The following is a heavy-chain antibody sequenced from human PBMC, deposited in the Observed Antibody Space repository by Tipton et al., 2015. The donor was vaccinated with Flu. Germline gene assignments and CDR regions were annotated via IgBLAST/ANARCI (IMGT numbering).Heavy chain of an antibody. CDR1: GGSISSYY. CDR3: ATYGSGGYSNY. D-gene: IGHD3-10*01. J-gene: IGHJ4*02. CDR2: IYYSGST. Sequence: TLSLTCAVSGGSISSYYWSWIRQPPGKGLEWIGYIYYSGSTNYNPSLKSRVTISVDTSKNQFSLKLSSVTAADTAVYYCATYGSGGYSNYWGQGTLVTVSS. V-gene: IGHV4-59*01.